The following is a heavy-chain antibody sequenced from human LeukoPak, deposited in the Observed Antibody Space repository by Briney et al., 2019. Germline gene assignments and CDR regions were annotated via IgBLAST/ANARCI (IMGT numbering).Heavy chain of an antibody. CDR1: GGSISSGSYY. Sequence: SQTLSLTCTVSGGSISSGSYYWSWIRQPAGKGLEWIGRIYTSGSTNYNPSLKSRVTISVDTSKNQFSLKLSSVTAADTAVYYCAREVYSVLTRNYYYGMDVWGQGTTVTVSS. CDR3: AREVYSVLTRNYYYGMDV. V-gene: IGHV4-61*02. CDR2: IYTSGST. D-gene: IGHD2-21*01. J-gene: IGHJ6*02.